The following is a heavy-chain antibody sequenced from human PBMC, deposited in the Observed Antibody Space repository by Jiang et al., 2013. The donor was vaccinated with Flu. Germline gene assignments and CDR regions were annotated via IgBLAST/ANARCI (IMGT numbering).Heavy chain of an antibody. CDR1: GYTFTDYF. CDR2: IDPSRGGT. Sequence: GAEVKKPGASVKISCKASGYTFTDYFLHWVRQAPGQGLEWMGIIDPSRGGTTYTQKFQGRVVMTRDTSTNTVYMELSRLTVEDAAVYYCARGRGHCGGGSCYSSGWFDPWGQGTLITVS. D-gene: IGHD2-15*01. V-gene: IGHV1-46*01. J-gene: IGHJ5*02. CDR3: ARGRGHCGGGSCYSSGWFDP.